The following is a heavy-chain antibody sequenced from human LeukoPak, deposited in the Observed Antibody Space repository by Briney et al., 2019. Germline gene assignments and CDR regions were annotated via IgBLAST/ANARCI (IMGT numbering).Heavy chain of an antibody. D-gene: IGHD2-15*01. CDR1: GFTFSSYA. CDR3: AKGPGYCSGGSCYSDYYYYYMDV. V-gene: IGHV3-23*01. Sequence: GGTLSLSCAASGFTFSSYAMSWVRQAPGKGLEWVSAISGSGGSTYYADSVKGRFTISRDNSKNTLYLQMNSLRAEDTAVYYCAKGPGYCSGGSCYSDYYYYYMDVWGKGTTVTVSS. J-gene: IGHJ6*03. CDR2: ISGSGGST.